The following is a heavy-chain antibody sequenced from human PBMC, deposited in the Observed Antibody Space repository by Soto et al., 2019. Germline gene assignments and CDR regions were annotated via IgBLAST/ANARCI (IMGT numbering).Heavy chain of an antibody. J-gene: IGHJ6*03. CDR1: GFTFSSYG. D-gene: IGHD6-13*01. V-gene: IGHV3-30*18. CDR2: ISYDGSNK. Sequence: GGSLRLSCAASGFTFSSYGMHWVRQAPGKGLEWVAVISYDGSNKYYADSVKGRFTISRDNSKNTLYLQMNSLRAEDTAVYYCAKDLRSSSWYVYYYMDVWGKGTTVTVSS. CDR3: AKDLRSSSWYVYYYMDV.